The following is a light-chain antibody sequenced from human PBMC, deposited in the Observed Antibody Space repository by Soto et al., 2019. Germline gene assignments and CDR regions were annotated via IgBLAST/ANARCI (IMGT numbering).Light chain of an antibody. Sequence: QSVLTQPRSVSGSPGQSVTISCTGTNSDVGGYNYVSWYQQHPGKAPRLIIYDVSQRPSGVTDRFSGSKSGNTASLTISGLQAEDEAEYSCGSSTDTYTVVFGTGTKLTVL. CDR1: NSDVGGYNY. J-gene: IGLJ1*01. V-gene: IGLV2-11*01. CDR2: DVS. CDR3: GSSTDTYTVV.